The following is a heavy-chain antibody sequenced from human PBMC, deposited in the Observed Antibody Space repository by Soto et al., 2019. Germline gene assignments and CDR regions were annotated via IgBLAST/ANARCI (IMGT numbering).Heavy chain of an antibody. CDR3: ARNGYCSGVRCCSEGDS. Sequence: QVQLVQSGAEVKKPGASVKVSCKASGYTFTSYGSSWVRQAPGQGLEWMGWISAYNGNTNYAQKLQGRVTMTTDTSTSTAYMEVRSLRSDGTAGYYCARNGYCSGVRCCSEGDSWGQGTMVTVSS. CDR1: GYTFTSYG. J-gene: IGHJ3*02. CDR2: ISAYNGNT. D-gene: IGHD2-15*01. V-gene: IGHV1-18*01.